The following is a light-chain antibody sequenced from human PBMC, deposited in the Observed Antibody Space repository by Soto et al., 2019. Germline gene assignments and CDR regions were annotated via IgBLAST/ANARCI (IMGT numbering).Light chain of an antibody. CDR3: QQYNNWWT. CDR2: GAS. Sequence: EIVMTQSPATLSVSPGERATLSCRASQSVSSNLAWYQQKPGQAPRLLMYGASTRATGIPARFSGSGSGTEFTLTISSLQSEDFAVYYWQQYNNWWTFGQGTKVEIK. V-gene: IGKV3-15*01. J-gene: IGKJ1*01. CDR1: QSVSSN.